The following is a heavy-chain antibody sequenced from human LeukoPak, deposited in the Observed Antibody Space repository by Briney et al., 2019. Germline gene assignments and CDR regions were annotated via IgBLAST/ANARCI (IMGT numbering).Heavy chain of an antibody. CDR1: GGTLSSYA. CDR2: IIPIFGTA. D-gene: IGHD1-7*01. V-gene: IGHV1-69*05. CDR3: AREEYNWNYIYSWFDP. J-gene: IGHJ5*02. Sequence: GASVKVSCRASGGTLSSYAISWVRQAPGQGLEWMGGIIPIFGTANYAQKFQGRVTITTDESTSTAYMELSSLRSEDTAVYYCAREEYNWNYIYSWFDPWGQGTLVTVSS.